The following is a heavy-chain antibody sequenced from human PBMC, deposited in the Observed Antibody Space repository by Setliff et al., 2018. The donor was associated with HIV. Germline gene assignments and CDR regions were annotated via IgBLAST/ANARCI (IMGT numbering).Heavy chain of an antibody. D-gene: IGHD3-10*01. Sequence: PSETLSLTCAVYVGSFSGYYWTWIRQPPGKGLEWIGEINHSGSTNYNPSLKSRVTISVDTSKNQFYLRLTSVTAADTSVYYCGSHSPPYYSLPDYMHVWGTGTTVTVSS. CDR2: INHSGST. J-gene: IGHJ6*03. CDR1: VGSFSGYY. V-gene: IGHV4-34*01. CDR3: GSHSPPYYSLPDYMHV.